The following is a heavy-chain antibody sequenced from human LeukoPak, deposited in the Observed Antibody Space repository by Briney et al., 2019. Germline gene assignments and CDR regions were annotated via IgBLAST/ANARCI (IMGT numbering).Heavy chain of an antibody. V-gene: IGHV5-51*01. J-gene: IGHJ6*02. CDR2: IYPGDSDT. Sequence: ESLKVSCKGSGYSFTSYWIGWVRQMPGKGLEGMGVIYPGDSDTRYSPSFQGQVTISADKSLSTAYLQWSSLKASDTAMYSCARPMLYYDSSGVGMDVWGQGTTVTVSS. CDR3: ARPMLYYDSSGVGMDV. D-gene: IGHD3-22*01. CDR1: GYSFTSYW.